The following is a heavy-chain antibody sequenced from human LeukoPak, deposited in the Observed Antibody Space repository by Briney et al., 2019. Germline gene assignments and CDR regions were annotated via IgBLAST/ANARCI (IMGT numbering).Heavy chain of an antibody. V-gene: IGHV4-59*01. Sequence: PSETLSLTCTVSGGSITSYYWSWLRQPPGKGLECLGYIYYSGSTYYNPSLKSRVTISVDTSKNQFSLKLSSVTAADTAVYYCARVRRDGYNSPDYWGQGTLVPVSS. D-gene: IGHD5-24*01. CDR3: ARVRRDGYNSPDY. CDR1: GGSITSYY. J-gene: IGHJ4*02. CDR2: IYYSGST.